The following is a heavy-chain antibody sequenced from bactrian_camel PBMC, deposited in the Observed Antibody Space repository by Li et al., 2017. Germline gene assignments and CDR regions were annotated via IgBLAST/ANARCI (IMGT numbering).Heavy chain of an antibody. CDR1: GFTSSSDW. Sequence: LVESGGGLVQPGGSLRLSCAASGFTSSSDWMYWVRQAPGEGLEWVSTIRPDGSDTYYTDSVKGRFTISRDNAKNTVYLQMNSLKPEDTAQYYCAAEGKNPHASCAYFLRRLPSGYWGQGTQVTVS. V-gene: IGHV3S6*01. CDR3: AAEGKNPHASCAYFLRRLPSGY. J-gene: IGHJ6*01. D-gene: IGHD1*01. CDR2: IRPDGSDT.